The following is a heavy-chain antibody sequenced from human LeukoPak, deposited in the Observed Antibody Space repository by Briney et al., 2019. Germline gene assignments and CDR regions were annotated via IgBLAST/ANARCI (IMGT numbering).Heavy chain of an antibody. CDR1: GYTFTGYY. CDR2: INPNSGGT. Sequence: ASVKVSCKASGYTFTGYYMHWVRQAPRQGLEWMGRINPNSGGTNYAQKFQGRVTMTRDTAISTAYMELSRLRSDDTAVYYCARPVFWVAAAGHDAFDIWGQGTMVTVSS. V-gene: IGHV1-2*06. D-gene: IGHD6-25*01. CDR3: ARPVFWVAAAGHDAFDI. J-gene: IGHJ3*02.